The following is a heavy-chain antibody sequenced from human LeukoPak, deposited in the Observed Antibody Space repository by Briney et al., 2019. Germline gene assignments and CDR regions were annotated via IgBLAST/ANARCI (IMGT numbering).Heavy chain of an antibody. CDR2: INPNRCGT. V-gene: IGHV1-2*02. CDR1: GYTFTHYY. J-gene: IGHJ4*02. D-gene: IGHD3-3*01. CDR3: ARGSDDFWSGSSPSE. Sequence: ASVSLSCNASGYTFTHYYMHLVRQPPGPGLESIGWINPNRCGTNYAQKFQGRVTMTRDTSISTAYMELSRLRSDDTAGYYCARGSDDFWSGSSPSEWSQGCLVSVYS.